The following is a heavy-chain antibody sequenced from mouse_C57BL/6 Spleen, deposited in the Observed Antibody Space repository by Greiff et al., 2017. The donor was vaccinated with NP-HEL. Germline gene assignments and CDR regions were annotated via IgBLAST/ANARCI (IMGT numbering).Heavy chain of an antibody. CDR2: INPNNGGT. J-gene: IGHJ3*01. CDR1: GYTFTDYY. D-gene: IGHD1-1*01. V-gene: IGHV1-26*01. CDR3: ARMGSHYGSSYDPAY. Sequence: VQLQQSGPELVKPGASVKISCKASGYTFTDYYMNWVKQSHGKSLEWIGDINPNNGGTSYNQKFKGKATLTVDKSSSTAYMELRSLTSEDSAVYYCARMGSHYGSSYDPAYWGQGTLVTVSA.